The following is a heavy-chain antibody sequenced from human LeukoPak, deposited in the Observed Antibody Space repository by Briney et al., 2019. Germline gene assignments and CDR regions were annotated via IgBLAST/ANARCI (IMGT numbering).Heavy chain of an antibody. CDR3: AKGVYCSGGYCYSAFGY. Sequence: GGSLRLPCAASGFTFSSYGMHWVRQAPGKGLAWVAVISYDGSNKYYADSVKGRITISRDNSKNTLYLQMNSLRAEDTAVYYCAKGVYCSGGYCYSAFGYWGQGTLVTVSS. D-gene: IGHD2-15*01. CDR1: GFTFSSYG. CDR2: ISYDGSNK. V-gene: IGHV3-30*18. J-gene: IGHJ4*02.